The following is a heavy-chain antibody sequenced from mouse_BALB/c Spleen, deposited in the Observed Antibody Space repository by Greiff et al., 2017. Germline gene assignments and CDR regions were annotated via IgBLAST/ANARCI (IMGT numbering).Heavy chain of an antibody. CDR1: GYSFTGYY. CDR3: AREGRYDAMDY. Sequence: EVKLQESGPELVKPGASVKISCKASGYSFTGYYMHWVKQSHVKSLEWIGRINPYNGATSYNQNFKDKASLTVDKSSSTAYMELHSLTSEDSAVYYCAREGRYDAMDYWGQGTSVTVSS. D-gene: IGHD2-14*01. CDR2: INPYNGAT. V-gene: IGHV1-31*01. J-gene: IGHJ4*01.